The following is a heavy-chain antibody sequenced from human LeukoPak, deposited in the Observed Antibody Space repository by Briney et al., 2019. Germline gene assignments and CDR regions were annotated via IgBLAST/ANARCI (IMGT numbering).Heavy chain of an antibody. J-gene: IGHJ6*04. CDR2: ISSSGSTI. CDR1: GFTCSSYE. Sequence: PGGSLRLSCAASGFTCSSYEMNWVRQAPGKGLEGVSYISSSGSTIYYADSVKGRFTISRDNAKNSLYLQMNSLRAEDTAVYYCAELGITMIGGVWGKGTTVTISS. V-gene: IGHV3-48*03. CDR3: AELGITMIGGV. D-gene: IGHD3-10*02.